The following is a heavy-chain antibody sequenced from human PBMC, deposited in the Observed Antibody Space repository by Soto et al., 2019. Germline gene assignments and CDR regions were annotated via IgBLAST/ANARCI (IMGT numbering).Heavy chain of an antibody. J-gene: IGHJ4*02. V-gene: IGHV3-33*01. CDR3: ATDSFRSGIAVAGNY. CDR2: IWYDGSNK. D-gene: IGHD6-19*01. Sequence: ALRLSCAASGFTFSSYGMHWVRQAPGKGLEWVAVIWYDGSNKYYADSVKGRFTISRDNSKNTLYLQMTSLRAEDTAIYYCATDSFRSGIAVAGNYWGQGTLVTVSS. CDR1: GFTFSSYG.